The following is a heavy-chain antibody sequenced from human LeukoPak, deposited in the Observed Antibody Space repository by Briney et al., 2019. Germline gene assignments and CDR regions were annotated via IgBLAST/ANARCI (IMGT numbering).Heavy chain of an antibody. Sequence: GGSLRLSCAASGFTFSSYAMSWVRQAPGKGLEWVANIKQDGSEKYYVNSVKGRFTISRDNAKNSLYLQMNSLRAEDTAIYYCAREDDWNYEDYWGQGTLVAVSS. CDR1: GFTFSSYA. J-gene: IGHJ4*02. V-gene: IGHV3-7*01. CDR2: IKQDGSEK. D-gene: IGHD1-7*01. CDR3: AREDDWNYEDY.